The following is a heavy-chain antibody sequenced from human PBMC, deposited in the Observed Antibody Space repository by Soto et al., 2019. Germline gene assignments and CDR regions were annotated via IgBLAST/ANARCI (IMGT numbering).Heavy chain of an antibody. D-gene: IGHD2-8*01. CDR2: FNPNTGAT. V-gene: IGHV1-2*04. CDR1: GYTFIAYF. CDR3: ARMELGYCTSGGCPPYWYFDL. J-gene: IGHJ2*01. Sequence: QVQLVQSGAEVMKPGASVKVSCKASGYTFIAYFIHWVRQPPGQGLEWMGWFNPNTGATNNDQKFQDSVTMTRDTSISTAYMELSRLRSDDTAVYYCARMELGYCTSGGCPPYWYFDLWGRGTLITVSS.